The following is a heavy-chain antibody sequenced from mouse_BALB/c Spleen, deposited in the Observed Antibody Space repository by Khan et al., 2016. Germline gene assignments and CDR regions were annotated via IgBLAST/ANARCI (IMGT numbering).Heavy chain of an antibody. CDR1: GYTFSSYW. CDR3: ARMGDGYDPWFAY. J-gene: IGHJ3*01. Sequence: QVQLQQSGAELVKPGASVKISCKATGYTFSSYWIEWVKQRPGHGLEWIGEILPGGGTSNYNEKFRGKATFTADIFSNTANMQLSSLTSADSAVYYCARMGDGYDPWFAYWGQGTLVTVSA. D-gene: IGHD2-2*01. CDR2: ILPGGGTS. V-gene: IGHV1-9*01.